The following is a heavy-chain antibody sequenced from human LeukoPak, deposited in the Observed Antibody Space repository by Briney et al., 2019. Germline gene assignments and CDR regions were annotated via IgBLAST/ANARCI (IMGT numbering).Heavy chain of an antibody. CDR2: FDPEDGEDGET. CDR3: AMTDRYAGRPFDY. Sequence: ASVKVSCKVSGYSLLEVAMHWVRQAPGKGLEWVGSFDPEDGEDGETHYAQKLQGRVTMTEDASTDTDYMELNSLRSEDTAVYYCAMTDRYAGRPFDYWGQGTLVTVSS. CDR1: GYSLLEVA. D-gene: IGHD5-12*01. J-gene: IGHJ4*02. V-gene: IGHV1-24*01.